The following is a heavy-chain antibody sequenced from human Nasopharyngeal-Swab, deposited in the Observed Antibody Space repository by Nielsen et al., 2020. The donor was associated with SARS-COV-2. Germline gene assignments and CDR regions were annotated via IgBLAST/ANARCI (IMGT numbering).Heavy chain of an antibody. Sequence: SVKVSCNASGVTFSSYAISWVRQAPGQGLEWMGGIIPIFGTANYAQKFQGRVTITADESTSTAYMELSSLRSEDTAVYYCARDVWGPSIAAAAPYYYGMDVWGQGTTVTVSS. CDR3: ARDVWGPSIAAAAPYYYGMDV. CDR1: GVTFSSYA. J-gene: IGHJ6*02. D-gene: IGHD6-13*01. V-gene: IGHV1-69*13. CDR2: IIPIFGTA.